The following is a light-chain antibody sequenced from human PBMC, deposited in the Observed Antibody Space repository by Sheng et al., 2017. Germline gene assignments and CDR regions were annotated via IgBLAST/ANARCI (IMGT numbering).Light chain of an antibody. CDR2: GNS. Sequence: QSVLTQPPSVSGAPGQRVTISCTGSSSNIGAGYDVHWYQQLPGTAPKLLIYGNSRRPSGVPDRFSGSKSGPSASLAITGLQADDEADYYCQSYDSSLSGYLFGTGTKVTVL. CDR1: SSNIGAGYD. J-gene: IGLJ1*01. V-gene: IGLV1-40*01. CDR3: QSYDSSLSGYL.